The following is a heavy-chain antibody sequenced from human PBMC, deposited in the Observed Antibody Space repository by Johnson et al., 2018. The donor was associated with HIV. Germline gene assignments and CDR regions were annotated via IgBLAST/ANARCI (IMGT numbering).Heavy chain of an antibody. CDR1: GFTVTDYY. D-gene: IGHD3-10*01. CDR2: ISSSGSII. Sequence: QVQLVESGGGLVKPGGSLRLSCAASGFTVTDYYMSWIRQAPGKGLEWVSYISSSGSIIYYAHSVKGRFTISRDNTKNSLYLQMNSLRAEDTALYYCARGWFGVLDAFDIWGQGTMVTVSS. V-gene: IGHV3-11*01. J-gene: IGHJ3*02. CDR3: ARGWFGVLDAFDI.